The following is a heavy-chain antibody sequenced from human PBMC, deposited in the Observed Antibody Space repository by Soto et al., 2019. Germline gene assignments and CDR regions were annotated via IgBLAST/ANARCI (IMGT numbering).Heavy chain of an antibody. Sequence: QVQLVQSGAEVKKPGSSVKVSCKASGGTFSSYAISWVRQAPGQGLEWMGGIIPIFGTANYAQKFQGRVTITADESTSTAYMELSSLRSEDTAVYYCARDPGNGGYYYYYGMDVWGQGTTVTVSS. CDR2: IIPIFGTA. V-gene: IGHV1-69*01. CDR1: GGTFSSYA. J-gene: IGHJ6*02. CDR3: ARDPGNGGYYYYYGMDV. D-gene: IGHD3-16*01.